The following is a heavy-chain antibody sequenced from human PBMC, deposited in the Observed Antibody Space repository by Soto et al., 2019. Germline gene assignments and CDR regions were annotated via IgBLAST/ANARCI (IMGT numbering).Heavy chain of an antibody. Sequence: SETLSLTCTVSGCSVSSGSYYWSWIRQPPGKGLEWIGYIYYSGSTNYNPSLKSRVTISVDTSKNQFSLKLSSVTAADTAVYYCARHDSGYWGQGTLVTVS. CDR1: GCSVSSGSYY. D-gene: IGHD3-22*01. J-gene: IGHJ4*02. CDR2: IYYSGST. V-gene: IGHV4-61*01. CDR3: ARHDSGY.